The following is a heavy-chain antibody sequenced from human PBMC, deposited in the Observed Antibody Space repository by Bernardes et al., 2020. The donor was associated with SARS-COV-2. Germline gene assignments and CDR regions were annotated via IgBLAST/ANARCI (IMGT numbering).Heavy chain of an antibody. V-gene: IGHV3-49*03. Sequence: GGSLRLSCTASGFTFGDYAMSWFRQAPGKGLEWVGFIKSKRYGGTTEYAASVKGRFTISRDDSRNSAYLQMNSLKTEDTAVYYCSKSGERDYDSSGYYGHFDPWGQGTLVTVSS. J-gene: IGHJ5*02. CDR3: SKSGERDYDSSGYYGHFDP. CDR2: IKSKRYGGTT. D-gene: IGHD3-22*01. CDR1: GFTFGDYA.